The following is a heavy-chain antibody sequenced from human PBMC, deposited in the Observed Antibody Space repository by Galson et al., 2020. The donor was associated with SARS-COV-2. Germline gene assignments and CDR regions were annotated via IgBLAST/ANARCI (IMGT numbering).Heavy chain of an antibody. CDR2: IYYSGNT. D-gene: IGHD3-10*01. CDR1: GGSISSSSYY. J-gene: IGHJ4*02. Sequence: ASETLSLTCTVSGGSISSSSYYWGWIRQPPGKGLEWIGSIYYSGNTYYNASLKSRVTISVDTSKNQFSLKLSSVTAADTAVYYCARLYGSGSYYAGYFDYWGQGTLVTVSS. V-gene: IGHV4-39*01. CDR3: ARLYGSGSYYAGYFDY.